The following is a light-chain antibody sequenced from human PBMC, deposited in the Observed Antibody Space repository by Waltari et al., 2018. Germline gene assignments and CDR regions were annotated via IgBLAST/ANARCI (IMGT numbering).Light chain of an antibody. V-gene: IGLV2-23*02. CDR3: LSYAATVSFG. J-gene: IGLJ2*01. Sequence: QPALTQPASVSGSPGQSITISCTGTSSDGGHNYHVCWYQKHPDKVHQRNIYEVSKRPSGVSDRFSGSKSGNTASLTISGLQAEDEADYYCLSYAATVSFGFGGGSKLTVL. CDR1: SSDGGHNYH. CDR2: EVS.